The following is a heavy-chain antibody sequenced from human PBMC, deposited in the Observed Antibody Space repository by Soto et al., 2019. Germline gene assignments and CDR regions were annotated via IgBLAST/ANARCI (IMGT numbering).Heavy chain of an antibody. CDR1: GFTVSSNY. Sequence: VQLVESGGGLVQPGGSLRLSCAASGFTVSSNYMSWVRQAPGKGLEWVSVIYSGGSTYYADSVKGRFTISRDNSKNTLYLQMNSLRAEDTAVYYCAREFAGTYFYYYYYMDVWGKGTTVTVSS. D-gene: IGHD1-1*01. V-gene: IGHV3-66*01. CDR2: IYSGGST. CDR3: AREFAGTYFYYYYYMDV. J-gene: IGHJ6*03.